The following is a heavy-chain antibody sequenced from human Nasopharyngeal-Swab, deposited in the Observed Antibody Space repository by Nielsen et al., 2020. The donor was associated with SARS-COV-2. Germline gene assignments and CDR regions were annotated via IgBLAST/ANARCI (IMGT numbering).Heavy chain of an antibody. CDR1: GGSFSGYY. J-gene: IGHJ4*02. CDR3: AREAMVDLDY. D-gene: IGHD5-18*01. V-gene: IGHV4-34*01. Sequence: SETLSLTCAVYGGSFSGYYWSWIRQPPGKGLEWIGEINHSGSTNYNPSLKSRVTISVDTSKNQFSLKLSSETAADTAVYYCAREAMVDLDYWGQGTLVTVSS. CDR2: INHSGST.